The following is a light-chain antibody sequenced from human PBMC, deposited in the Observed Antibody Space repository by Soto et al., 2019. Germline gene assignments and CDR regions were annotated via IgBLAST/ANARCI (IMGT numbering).Light chain of an antibody. V-gene: IGLV2-14*01. CDR1: IRDVGAYNL. CDR2: EVR. CDR3: SSYTDSSNYV. J-gene: IGLJ1*01. Sequence: QSVLTQPASVSGSPGQSITISCAGTIRDVGAYNLVSWYQQYPGRAPQLILYEVRNRPSGISFRFSGFKSGNTASLTISGLQAEDEADYYCSSYTDSSNYVFGTGTKVTVL.